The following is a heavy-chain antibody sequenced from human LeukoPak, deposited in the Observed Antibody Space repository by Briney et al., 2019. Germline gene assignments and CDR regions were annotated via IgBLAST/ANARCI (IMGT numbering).Heavy chain of an antibody. CDR1: GFTVSSNY. V-gene: IGHV3-66*02. Sequence: GGSLRLSCAASGFTVSSNYMSWVRQAPGKGLEWVSVIYSGGSTYYADSVKGRFTISRDNSKNTLYLQMNSLRAEDTAVYYCAREAAAGTGEYFQHWGQGTLVTVSS. J-gene: IGHJ1*01. D-gene: IGHD6-13*01. CDR3: AREAAAGTGEYFQH. CDR2: IYSGGST.